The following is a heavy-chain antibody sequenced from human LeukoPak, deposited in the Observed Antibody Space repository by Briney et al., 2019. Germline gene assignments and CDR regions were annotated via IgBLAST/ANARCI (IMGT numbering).Heavy chain of an antibody. V-gene: IGHV3-66*02. Sequence: GGSLRLSCAASGFTVSANYMSWARQVPGKGLEWISVICSGGGTHYADSVKGRFTMSRDSSKNTLYLQMSSLRGEDTAVYYCARSTSSGWHYFDYWGQGTLVTVSS. CDR2: ICSGGGT. CDR1: GFTVSANY. CDR3: ARSTSSGWHYFDY. D-gene: IGHD6-25*01. J-gene: IGHJ4*02.